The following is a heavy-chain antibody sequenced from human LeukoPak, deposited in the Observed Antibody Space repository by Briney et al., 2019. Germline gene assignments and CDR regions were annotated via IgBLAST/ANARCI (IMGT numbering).Heavy chain of an antibody. Sequence: GGSLRLSCAASGFSFSTYAIHWVRQAPGKGPEWLAVYSDDGGHKFYADSVKGRFTISRENSKNTVYLQMNSLRPEDTAVYSCARSFFQWNYGSCLDSWGQGTLVTVSS. D-gene: IGHD1-7*01. V-gene: IGHV3-30*04. CDR2: YSDDGGHK. CDR3: ARSFFQWNYGSCLDS. CDR1: GFSFSTYA. J-gene: IGHJ4*02.